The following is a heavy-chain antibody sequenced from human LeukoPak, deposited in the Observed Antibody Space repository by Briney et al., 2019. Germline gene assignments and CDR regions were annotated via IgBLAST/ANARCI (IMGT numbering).Heavy chain of an antibody. CDR2: ISSSSTYI. CDR3: ARDPLSPGYFDY. Sequence: GGSLRLSCAASGFTFSTYTMNWVSQAPGKWMDWVSFISSSSTYIYFADALKGRYTISRDNAKNSLYLQMNSLRAEDTAVYYCARDPLSPGYFDYWGQGTLVTVSS. V-gene: IGHV3-21*01. J-gene: IGHJ4*02. CDR1: GFTFSTYT.